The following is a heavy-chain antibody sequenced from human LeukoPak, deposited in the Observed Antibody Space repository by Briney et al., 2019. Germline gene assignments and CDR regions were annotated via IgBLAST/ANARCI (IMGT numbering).Heavy chain of an antibody. CDR2: IIPIFGTA. D-gene: IGHD6-13*01. J-gene: IGHJ5*02. V-gene: IGHV1-69*06. CDR3: AREVPAYSSSWYGGFGP. CDR1: GGTFSSYA. Sequence: SVKVSCKASGGTFSSYAISWVRQAPGQGLEWMGGIIPIFGTANYAQKFQGRVTITADKSTSTAYMELSSLRSEDTAVYYCAREVPAYSSSWYGGFGPWGQGTLVTVSS.